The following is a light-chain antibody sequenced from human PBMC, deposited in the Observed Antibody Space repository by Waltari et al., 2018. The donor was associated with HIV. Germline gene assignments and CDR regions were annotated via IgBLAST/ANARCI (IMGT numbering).Light chain of an antibody. CDR1: QSISNY. V-gene: IGKV1-39*01. CDR3: QQSYNTPWT. Sequence: DIQMTQSPSSLSASVGDRVTITCRASQSISNYFNWYQHKVGKVPKLLISAAYFLQSGVPSRFGGSGSGTDFTLTISSLQPEDFATYSCQQSYNTPWTFGQGTKVEI. J-gene: IGKJ1*01. CDR2: AAY.